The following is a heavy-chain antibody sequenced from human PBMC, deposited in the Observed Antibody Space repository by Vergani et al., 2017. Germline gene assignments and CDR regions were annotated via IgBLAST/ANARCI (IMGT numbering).Heavy chain of an antibody. D-gene: IGHD6-19*01. Sequence: QLQLQESGPGLVKTSATLSLTCSVSGASIRSSNYYWGWIRPPPGKGLEWIASIYYSGSTYYNPSLKSRVTISVDTSKNQFSLKLSSVTAADTAVYFCARHSTVEWMVKLGWIDPWGQGILVTVSS. CDR1: GASIRSSNYY. CDR3: ARHSTVEWMVKLGWIDP. J-gene: IGHJ5*02. V-gene: IGHV4-39*01. CDR2: IYYSGST.